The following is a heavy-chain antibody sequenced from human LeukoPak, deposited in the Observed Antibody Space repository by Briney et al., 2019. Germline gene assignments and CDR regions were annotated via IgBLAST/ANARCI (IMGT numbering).Heavy chain of an antibody. J-gene: IGHJ4*02. V-gene: IGHV3-30*18. D-gene: IGHD3-16*01. Sequence: GGSLRLSCAASGFTFSSHDMHWVRQAPDKGLEWVAIISYDGEKKDYADSVKGRFTISRDNSRNTLYLQMNSLRTEDAAVYYCAKDRSKGSYGDDFDFWGQGTLVTVSS. CDR3: AKDRSKGSYGDDFDF. CDR1: GFTFSSHD. CDR2: ISYDGEKK.